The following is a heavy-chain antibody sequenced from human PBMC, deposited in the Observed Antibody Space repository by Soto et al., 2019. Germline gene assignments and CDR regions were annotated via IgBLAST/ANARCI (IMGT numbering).Heavy chain of an antibody. Sequence: SVKVSCKASGGTFSSYSISWVRQAPGQGLEWMGGIIPIFGTANYAQKFQGRVTITADESTSTAYMELSSLRSEDTAVYYCARGLINYYDSSGYYYFDYWGQGTLVTVSS. CDR2: IIPIFGTA. CDR3: ARGLINYYDSSGYYYFDY. V-gene: IGHV1-69*13. CDR1: GGTFSSYS. D-gene: IGHD3-22*01. J-gene: IGHJ4*02.